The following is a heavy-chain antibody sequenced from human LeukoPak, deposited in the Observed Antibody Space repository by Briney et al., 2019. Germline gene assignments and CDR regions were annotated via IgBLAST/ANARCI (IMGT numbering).Heavy chain of an antibody. CDR3: ARDRRYYDFWSGYYLHDAFDI. V-gene: IGHV1-69*08. CDR2: IIPILGTA. J-gene: IGHJ3*02. Sequence: ASVKVSCKASGGTFSSYTISWVRQAPGQGLEWMGRIIPILGTANYAQKFQGRVTITADESTSTAYMELSSLRSEDTAVYYCARDRRYYDFWSGYYLHDAFDIWGQGTMVTVSS. D-gene: IGHD3-3*01. CDR1: GGTFSSYT.